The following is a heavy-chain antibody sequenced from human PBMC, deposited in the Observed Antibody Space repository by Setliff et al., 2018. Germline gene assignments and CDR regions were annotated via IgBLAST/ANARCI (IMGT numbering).Heavy chain of an antibody. J-gene: IGHJ1*01. CDR3: ARVDFTMIQGVLGL. Sequence: SETLSLTCTVSGGSISPYFWSWVRQPPGKGLEWIGYVYHNGNTNFNPSLKSRVTMSVDMSKNQFSMKLTSVTAADTAVYYCARVDFTMIQGVLGLWGQGTLVTVSS. D-gene: IGHD3-10*01. V-gene: IGHV4-59*12. CDR2: VYHNGNT. CDR1: GGSISPYF.